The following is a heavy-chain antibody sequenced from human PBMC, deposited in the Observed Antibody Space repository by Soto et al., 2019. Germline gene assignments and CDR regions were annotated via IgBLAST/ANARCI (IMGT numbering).Heavy chain of an antibody. CDR1: GFTFDTYV. Sequence: QVQLVEAGGGVVQPGRSLRLSYAASGFTFDTYVMHCVCQAPGKGLEWVAVISYDGSNRYYADSVKGRFTISRDNSKNTLYLQMNSLRSEDTAVYYCAKDHIVAAAPDYWGQGTLVTVSS. J-gene: IGHJ4*02. D-gene: IGHD2-2*01. V-gene: IGHV3-30*18. CDR2: ISYDGSNR. CDR3: AKDHIVAAAPDY.